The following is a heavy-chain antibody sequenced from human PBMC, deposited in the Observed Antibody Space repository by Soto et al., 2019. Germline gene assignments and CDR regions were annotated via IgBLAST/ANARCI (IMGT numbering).Heavy chain of an antibody. J-gene: IGHJ4*02. D-gene: IGHD5-18*01. Sequence: GGSLRLSCAASGFTFSSYGMHWVRQAPGKGLEWVAVIWYDGSNKYYADSVKGRFTISRDNSKNTLYLQMNSLRAEDTAVYYCAREGEFGDTATLDYWGQGTLVTVSS. CDR1: GFTFSSYG. CDR3: AREGEFGDTATLDY. CDR2: IWYDGSNK. V-gene: IGHV3-33*01.